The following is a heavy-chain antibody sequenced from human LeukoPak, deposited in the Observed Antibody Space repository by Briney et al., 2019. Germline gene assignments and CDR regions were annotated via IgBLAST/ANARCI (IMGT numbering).Heavy chain of an antibody. J-gene: IGHJ4*02. D-gene: IGHD6-19*01. CDR2: INHSGST. CDR1: GGSFSGYY. V-gene: IGHV4-34*01. Sequence: SETLSLTCAVNGGSFSGYYWSWIRQPPGKGLEWIGEINHSGSTNYNPSLKSRVTISVDTSKNQFSLKLSSVTAADTAVYYCARGSRIAVAGTWGYWGQGTLVTVSS. CDR3: ARGSRIAVAGTWGY.